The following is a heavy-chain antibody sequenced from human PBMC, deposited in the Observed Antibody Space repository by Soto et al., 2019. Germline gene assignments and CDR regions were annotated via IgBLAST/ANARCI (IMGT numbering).Heavy chain of an antibody. J-gene: IGHJ4*02. V-gene: IGHV3-30*18. CDR1: GFTFSSYG. D-gene: IGHD3-16*02. Sequence: QVQLVESGGGVVQPGRSLRLSCAASGFTFSSYGMHWVRQAPGKGLEWLAVISYDASNKYYADSVKGRFTISRDNAKDTPYQEMNRLRTEDTAVYYSAKENHVGGSYHIDYWGEGTLVTVSS. CDR2: ISYDASNK. CDR3: AKENHVGGSYHIDY.